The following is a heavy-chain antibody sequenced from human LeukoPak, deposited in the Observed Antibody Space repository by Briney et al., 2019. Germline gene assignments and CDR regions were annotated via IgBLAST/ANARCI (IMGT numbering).Heavy chain of an antibody. J-gene: IGHJ2*01. CDR2: ISYDGSNK. Sequence: PGGSLRLSCAASGFTFSSYGMHWVRQAPGQGLEWVAIISYDGSNKYYADSVQGRFTISRDNSKNTLYLQMNSLRAEDTAVYYCAKDLGGGSGCYDLWGRGTLVPVSS. CDR1: GFTFSSYG. D-gene: IGHD6-19*01. CDR3: AKDLGGGSGCYDL. V-gene: IGHV3-30*18.